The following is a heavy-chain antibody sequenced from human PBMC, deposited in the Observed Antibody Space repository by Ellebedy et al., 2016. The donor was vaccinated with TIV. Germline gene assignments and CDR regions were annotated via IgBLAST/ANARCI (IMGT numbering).Heavy chain of an antibody. CDR2: IKSKTDGGTT. Sequence: GESLKISXAASGFTFSNAWMSWVRQAPGKGLEWVGRIKSKTDGGTTDYAAPVKGRFTISRDDSKSIAYLQMNSLTTEDTAVYYCTREWELLFDYWGQGTLVTVSS. V-gene: IGHV3-15*01. J-gene: IGHJ4*02. CDR3: TREWELLFDY. D-gene: IGHD1-26*01. CDR1: GFTFSNAW.